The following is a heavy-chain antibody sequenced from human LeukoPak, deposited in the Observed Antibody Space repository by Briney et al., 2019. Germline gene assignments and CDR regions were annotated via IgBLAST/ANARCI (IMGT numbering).Heavy chain of an antibody. Sequence: GESLRLSRAASGFTFSYAWMSWVRQTPGKGLEWVGRIKSKRDGGTADSAAPVKGRFTISRHDSRNTVYLQMNSLKAEDTAVYYCTTDLGSGSLFDYWGQGILVTVSS. CDR2: IKSKRDGGTA. CDR1: GFTFSYAW. J-gene: IGHJ4*02. D-gene: IGHD1-26*01. CDR3: TTDLGSGSLFDY. V-gene: IGHV3-15*01.